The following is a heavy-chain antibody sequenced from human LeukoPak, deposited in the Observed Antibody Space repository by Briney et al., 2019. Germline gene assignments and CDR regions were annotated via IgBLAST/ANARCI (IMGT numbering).Heavy chain of an antibody. CDR1: GFTFSNYD. Sequence: GGSLRLSCAASGFTFSNYDMHWVRQAPGKGLEWVAVISYDGTNKYYADSVKGRFTISRGNSKSTLYLQMNSLRAEDTAVYYCAKENDFVYWGQGTLVTVSS. J-gene: IGHJ4*02. V-gene: IGHV3-30*18. CDR3: AKENDFVY. D-gene: IGHD3-3*01. CDR2: ISYDGTNK.